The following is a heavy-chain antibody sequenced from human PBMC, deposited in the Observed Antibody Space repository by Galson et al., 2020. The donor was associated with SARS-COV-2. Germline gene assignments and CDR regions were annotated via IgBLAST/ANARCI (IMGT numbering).Heavy chain of an antibody. Sequence: SETLSLTCAVSGGSISSGGYSWSWIRQPPGEGLEWIGYVYYSGSTYYNPSLKSRVIISVDTSKNEFSLKLSSVTAADTAVYYCARGPGASYYYGMDVWGQGTTVTVSS. J-gene: IGHJ6*02. CDR2: VYYSGST. V-gene: IGHV4-30-4*07. D-gene: IGHD2-8*02. CDR1: GGSISSGGYS. CDR3: ARGPGASYYYGMDV.